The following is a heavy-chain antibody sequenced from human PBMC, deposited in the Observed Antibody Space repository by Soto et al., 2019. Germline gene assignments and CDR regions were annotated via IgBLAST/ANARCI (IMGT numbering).Heavy chain of an antibody. Sequence: ETLSRTYVVYGGSFGSYYWSWIRQPPGKGLEWIGEINHSGSTNYNPSLKSRVTISVDTSKNQFSLKLSSVTAADTAVYYCAREVGYCSSTSCGRGWFDPWGQGTLVTVSS. CDR2: INHSGST. V-gene: IGHV4-34*01. D-gene: IGHD2-2*01. J-gene: IGHJ5*02. CDR3: AREVGYCSSTSCGRGWFDP. CDR1: GGSFGSYY.